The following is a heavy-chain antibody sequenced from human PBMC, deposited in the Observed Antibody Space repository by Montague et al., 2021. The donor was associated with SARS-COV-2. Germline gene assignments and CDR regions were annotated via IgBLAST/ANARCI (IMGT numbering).Heavy chain of an antibody. V-gene: IGHV4-59*01. CDR1: GDSINSYY. CDR3: ARLSGYNPFDAFDL. D-gene: IGHD5-24*01. J-gene: IGHJ3*01. CDR2: TFYSGST. Sequence: SETLSLTCTVSGDSINSYYWSWIRQPPGKGLEWIGNTFYSGSTMYNPSLKSRVTISVDTSKNQFSLNLSSVTAADPAVYFCARLSGYNPFDAFDLWGQGTMVTVSS.